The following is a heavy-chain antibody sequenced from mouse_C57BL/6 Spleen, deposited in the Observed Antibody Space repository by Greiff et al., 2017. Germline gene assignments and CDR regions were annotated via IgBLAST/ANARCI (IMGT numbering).Heavy chain of an antibody. V-gene: IGHV7-3*01. CDR1: GFTFTDYY. CDR2: IRNKANGYTT. J-gene: IGHJ2*01. Sequence: EVQVVESGGGLVQPGGSLSLSCAASGFTFTDYYMSWVRQPPGKALEWLGFIRNKANGYTTEYSASVKGRFTISSDNYQSILYLQMNALRAEDSATYYCARGDYFDYWGQGTTLTVSS. CDR3: ARGDYFDY.